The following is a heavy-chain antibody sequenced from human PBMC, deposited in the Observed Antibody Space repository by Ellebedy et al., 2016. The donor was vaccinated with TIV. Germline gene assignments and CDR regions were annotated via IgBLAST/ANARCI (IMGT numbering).Heavy chain of an antibody. J-gene: IGHJ4*02. D-gene: IGHD6-19*01. CDR2: INPNSGGT. Sequence: ASVKVSCXASGYTFTGYYMNWVRQAPGQGLEWMGWINPNSGGTNYAQKFQGRVTMTSDTSISTAYMELSRLRSDDTAVYYCARVLDPTERRNSGWYGGFDYWGQGTLVTVSS. CDR3: ARVLDPTERRNSGWYGGFDY. CDR1: GYTFTGYY. V-gene: IGHV1-2*02.